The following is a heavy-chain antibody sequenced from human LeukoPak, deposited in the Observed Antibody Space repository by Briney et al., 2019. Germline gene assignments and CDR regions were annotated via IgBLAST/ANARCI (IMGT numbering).Heavy chain of an antibody. CDR3: ARVAVAYFDY. D-gene: IGHD6-19*01. J-gene: IGHJ4*02. V-gene: IGHV3-66*01. CDR1: GFTVSSTH. CDR2: IYSGGAA. Sequence: GGSLRLFCAASGFTVSSTHMGWVRQAPGKGLEWVSVIYSGGAAYYPDSVKGRFTISRDLPKNTLYLQMNDLRAEDTAVYYCARVAVAYFDYWGQGTLVTVSS.